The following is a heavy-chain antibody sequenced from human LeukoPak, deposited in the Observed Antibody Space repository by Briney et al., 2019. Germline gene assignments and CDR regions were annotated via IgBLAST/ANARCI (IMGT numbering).Heavy chain of an antibody. Sequence: SQTLSLTCTVSGGSISSGSYYWSWIRQPAGKGLEWIGRIYTSGSTNYNPSLKSRVTMSVDTSKNQFSLKLSSVTAADTAVYYCARGPDYDFWSGAEAFDYWGQGTLVTVSS. CDR3: ARGPDYDFWSGAEAFDY. CDR1: GGSISSGSYY. V-gene: IGHV4-61*02. CDR2: IYTSGST. D-gene: IGHD3-3*01. J-gene: IGHJ4*02.